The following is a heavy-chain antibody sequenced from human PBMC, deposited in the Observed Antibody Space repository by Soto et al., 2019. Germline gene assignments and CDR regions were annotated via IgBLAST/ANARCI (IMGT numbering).Heavy chain of an antibody. CDR1: GGSISSSNYF. CDR3: ARLKGSYWWLDY. Sequence: SETLSLTFTVPGGSISSSNYFWGWIRQPPGKGLEWIGSIYYSGTTYYNPSLKSRVTISGDTSKNQFSLKLSSVTAADTAVYYCARLKGSYWWLDYWGQGTLVTVSS. V-gene: IGHV4-39*01. J-gene: IGHJ4*02. CDR2: IYYSGTT. D-gene: IGHD3-10*01.